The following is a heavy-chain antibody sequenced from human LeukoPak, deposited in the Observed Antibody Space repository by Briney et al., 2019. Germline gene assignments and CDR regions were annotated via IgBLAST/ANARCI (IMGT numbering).Heavy chain of an antibody. J-gene: IGHJ4*02. D-gene: IGHD5-12*01. Sequence: SETLSLTCTVSGGSISSYYWSWIRQPPGKGLEWIGYIYYSGSTNYNPSLKSRVTISVDTSKNQFSLKLSSVTAADTAVYYCARQPGRVLEYSGYDYYFDYWGQGTLVTVSS. V-gene: IGHV4-59*08. CDR3: ARQPGRVLEYSGYDYYFDY. CDR1: GGSISSYY. CDR2: IYYSGST.